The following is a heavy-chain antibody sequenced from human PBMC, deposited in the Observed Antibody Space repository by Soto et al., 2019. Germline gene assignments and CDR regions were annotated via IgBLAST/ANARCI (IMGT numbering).Heavy chain of an antibody. J-gene: IGHJ6*02. V-gene: IGHV3-23*01. CDR3: ARDRGEVLKDAYYYYGMDV. CDR2: ISGFSGST. Sequence: GSLRLSCAASGFTFSSYAMSWVRQAPGKGLECVSTISGFSGSTYYADSVKGRFTTSRDNSKNTLYLQMNSLRAEDTAVYYCARDRGEVLKDAYYYYGMDVWGQGTTVTVSS. CDR1: GFTFSSYA. D-gene: IGHD3-16*01.